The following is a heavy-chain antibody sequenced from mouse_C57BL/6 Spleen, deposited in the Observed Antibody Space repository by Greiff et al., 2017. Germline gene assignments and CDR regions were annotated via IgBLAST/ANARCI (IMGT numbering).Heavy chain of an antibody. V-gene: IGHV1-52*01. Sequence: QVQLQQPGAELVRPGSSVKLSCKASGYTFTSYWMHWVKQRPIQGLEWIGNIDPSDSETHYNQKFKDKATLTVDKSSSTAYMQLSSLTSEDSAVYYCARVGVTPYAMDYWGQGTSVTVSS. CDR2: IDPSDSET. CDR3: ARVGVTPYAMDY. CDR1: GYTFTSYW. D-gene: IGHD2-3*01. J-gene: IGHJ4*01.